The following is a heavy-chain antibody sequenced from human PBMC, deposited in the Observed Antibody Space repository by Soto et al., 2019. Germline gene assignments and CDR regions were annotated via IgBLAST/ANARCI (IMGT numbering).Heavy chain of an antibody. Sequence: PGGSLRLSCAASGFTFSSYDMSWARQAPGKGLEWVATITGSGGSTYYADSVKGRFTISRDNSKNTLYLQMNSLRADDTALYYCAKWGNDWGYYYYGFNVWGQGTTVTVSS. V-gene: IGHV3-23*01. J-gene: IGHJ6*02. CDR3: AKWGNDWGYYYYGFNV. CDR1: GFTFSSYD. CDR2: ITGSGGST. D-gene: IGHD7-27*01.